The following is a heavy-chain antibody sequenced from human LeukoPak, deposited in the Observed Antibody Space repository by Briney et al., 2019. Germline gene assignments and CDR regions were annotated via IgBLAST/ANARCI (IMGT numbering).Heavy chain of an antibody. CDR3: ARDSSGWSFDI. CDR2: ISYDGSNT. D-gene: IGHD6-19*01. Sequence: PGGSLRLSCAASGFTFSSYAMSWVRQAPGKGLEWLAVISYDGSNTYYADSVKGRFTISRDNSKNTLYLQMNSLRAEDTAVYYCARDSSGWSFDIWGQGTMVTVSS. J-gene: IGHJ3*02. V-gene: IGHV3-30-3*01. CDR1: GFTFSSYA.